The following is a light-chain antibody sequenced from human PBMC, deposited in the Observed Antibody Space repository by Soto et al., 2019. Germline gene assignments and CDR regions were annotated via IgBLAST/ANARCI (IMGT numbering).Light chain of an antibody. CDR3: SSYTGSNNLL. V-gene: IGLV2-8*01. Sequence: QSALTQPPSASGSPGQSVTISCTGNSSDVGSYNYVSWYQQHPGKAPKLMIYEVSKRPSGVPDRFSGSKSGNTASLTVSGLQAEDEADYYCSSYTGSNNLLFGGGTKLTVL. CDR1: SSDVGSYNY. J-gene: IGLJ2*01. CDR2: EVS.